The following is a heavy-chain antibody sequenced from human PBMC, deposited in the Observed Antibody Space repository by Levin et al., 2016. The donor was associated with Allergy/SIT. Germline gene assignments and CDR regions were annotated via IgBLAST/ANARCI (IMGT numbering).Heavy chain of an antibody. CDR3: ARDLSGWLDY. D-gene: IGHD6-19*01. J-gene: IGHJ4*02. V-gene: IGHV4-4*08. CDR2: IYTSGNT. Sequence: WIRQPPGKGLEWIGHIYTSGNTNYNPSLKSRVTISVDTSKNQFSLKLSSVTATDTAVYSCARDLSGWLDYWGQGTLVTAPQ.